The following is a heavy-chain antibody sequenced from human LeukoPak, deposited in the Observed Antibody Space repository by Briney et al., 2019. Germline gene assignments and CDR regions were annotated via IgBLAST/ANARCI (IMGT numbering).Heavy chain of an antibody. Sequence: GGSLRLSCAASGFTFSRYWMHWVRQDPEKGLVGVSRISSDGSEIIYADSVKGRFTISRDNAKNTLYLELNSLRVEDTAVYYCARDWGGYGPTSHDYWGQGALVTVSS. V-gene: IGHV3-74*01. CDR1: GFTFSRYW. CDR2: ISSDGSEI. D-gene: IGHD3-16*01. J-gene: IGHJ4*02. CDR3: ARDWGGYGPTSHDY.